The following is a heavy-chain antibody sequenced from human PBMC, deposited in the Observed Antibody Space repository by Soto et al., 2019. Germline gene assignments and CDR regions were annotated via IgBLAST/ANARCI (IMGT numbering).Heavy chain of an antibody. D-gene: IGHD2-2*01. CDR2: IKFDGSEK. Sequence: PGGSLRLSCEASGFTFSDYRVSWVRQAPGKGPEWVANIKFDGSEKQYVDSVRGRFTISRDNSRNSLFLQMNSLRAGDTAVYYCVKDGGYCSSSTCYSPRNHYFDSWGQGTLVTVSS. V-gene: IGHV3-7*03. CDR3: VKDGGYCSSSTCYSPRNHYFDS. CDR1: GFTFSDYR. J-gene: IGHJ4*02.